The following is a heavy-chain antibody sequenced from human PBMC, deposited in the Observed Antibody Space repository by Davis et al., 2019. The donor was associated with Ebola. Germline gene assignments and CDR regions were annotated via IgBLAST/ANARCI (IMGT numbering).Heavy chain of an antibody. D-gene: IGHD3-10*01. Sequence: AASVKVSCKASGYTFSSYAMHWVRQAPGQRLEWMGWINTANGYTEYSKKFQGRVTISRDTSATTALMELSSLTSEDTTVYYCARARDHFGSGSYNFWGQGTLVTVSS. CDR3: ARARDHFGSGSYNF. CDR1: GYTFSSYA. CDR2: INTANGYT. V-gene: IGHV1-3*04. J-gene: IGHJ4*02.